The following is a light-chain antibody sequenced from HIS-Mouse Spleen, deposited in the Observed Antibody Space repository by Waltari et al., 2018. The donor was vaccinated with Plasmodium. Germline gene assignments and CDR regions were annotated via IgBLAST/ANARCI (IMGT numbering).Light chain of an antibody. CDR1: QGISSA. J-gene: IGKJ4*01. CDR3: QQFNSYPLT. CDR2: DAS. Sequence: AIQLTQSPSSLSASVGDRVTITCRASQGISSALAWYQQKPGKAPKLLIYDASSLESGVPSRVSGSGSGTDFTLTISILQPEDFATYYCQQFNSYPLTFGGGTKVEIK. V-gene: IGKV1-13*02.